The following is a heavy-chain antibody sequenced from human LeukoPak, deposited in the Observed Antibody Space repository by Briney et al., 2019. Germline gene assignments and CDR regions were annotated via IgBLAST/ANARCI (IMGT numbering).Heavy chain of an antibody. CDR2: IKQDESEK. V-gene: IGHV3-7*03. CDR3: AKDWSTFFGDGEVIEYDY. CDR1: GCTFSNYW. Sequence: PGGSLRLSCATSGCTFSNYWMSWVRQAPGKGLEWVGNIKQDESEKYYVNPVKGRFTNSRDNAKNSLYLQMHSLRAEDTAIYYSAKDWSTFFGDGEVIEYDYWGQGTLVTVSS. J-gene: IGHJ4*02. D-gene: IGHD3-3*01.